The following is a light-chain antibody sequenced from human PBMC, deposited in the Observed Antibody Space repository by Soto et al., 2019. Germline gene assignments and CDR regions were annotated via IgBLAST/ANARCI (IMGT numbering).Light chain of an antibody. CDR1: QDISNF. CDR3: QQYDDLPFT. J-gene: IGKJ3*01. Sequence: DIQMTQSPSSLSASVGDRVTVTCQASQDISNFLNWYQQKPGRAPRLLIYDASNLETGVPSSFSGSGSGTHFTFTITSLPPEDFATYYCQQYDDLPFTFGPGT. V-gene: IGKV1-33*01. CDR2: DAS.